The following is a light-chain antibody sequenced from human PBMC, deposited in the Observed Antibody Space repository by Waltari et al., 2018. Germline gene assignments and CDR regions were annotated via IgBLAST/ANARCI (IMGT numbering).Light chain of an antibody. CDR1: PSVRNN. J-gene: IGKJ2*01. CDR3: QQYSDGYT. Sequence: EVLMTQSPATVSVSPGEGATLSCWASPSVRNNVAWFQQKPGQAPRRLIYGASTRATGIPARFSGSGAGTDFSLTISGLQSEDFAVYYCQQYSDGYTFGQGTKLEIK. CDR2: GAS. V-gene: IGKV3-15*01.